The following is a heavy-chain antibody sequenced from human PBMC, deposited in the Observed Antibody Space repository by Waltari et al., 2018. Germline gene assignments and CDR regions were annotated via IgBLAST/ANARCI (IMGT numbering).Heavy chain of an antibody. J-gene: IGHJ4*01. CDR1: GYTFTSYA. Sequence: QVQLVQSGAEVKKPGASVKVSCKASGYTFTSYAMHWVRQAPGQRLEWMGWINAGTGNTKYSQKCQGRVTITSDTSASTAYMELSSLRSEDTAVYYCAALNWNYVNWGHGTLVTVSS. CDR3: AALNWNYVN. V-gene: IGHV1-3*01. CDR2: INAGTGNT. D-gene: IGHD1-7*01.